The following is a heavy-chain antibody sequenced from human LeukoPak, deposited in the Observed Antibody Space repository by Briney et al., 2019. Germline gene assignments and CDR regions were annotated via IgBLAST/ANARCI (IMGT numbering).Heavy chain of an antibody. CDR1: GFSLSTNGVG. D-gene: IGHD4-17*01. J-gene: IGHJ4*02. V-gene: IGHV2-5*02. CDR3: AHRLGYGDYNY. Sequence: SGPTLVKPTQTLTLTCTFSGFSLSTNGVGVGWIRQPPGKALEWLALIYWDDDKRYSPSLKSRLTITKDTSKNQVVLTMTNMDPVDTATYYCAHRLGYGDYNYWGREPWSPSPQ. CDR2: IYWDDDK.